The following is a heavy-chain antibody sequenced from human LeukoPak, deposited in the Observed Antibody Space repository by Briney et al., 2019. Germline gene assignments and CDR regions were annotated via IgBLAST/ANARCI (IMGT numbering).Heavy chain of an antibody. J-gene: IGHJ6*02. CDR2: IYYSGRT. CDR3: ASIAAAGPRYYYYGMDV. V-gene: IGHV4-59*01. D-gene: IGHD6-13*01. Sequence: SETLSLTCTVSGGSISSYYWGWLRPPPGQGREWGGYIYYSGRTNYHPSLKRRTTISVDTSKKQFSLKLSSVTPADTAVYYSASIAAAGPRYYYYGMDVWARETRVTVSS. CDR1: GGSISSYY.